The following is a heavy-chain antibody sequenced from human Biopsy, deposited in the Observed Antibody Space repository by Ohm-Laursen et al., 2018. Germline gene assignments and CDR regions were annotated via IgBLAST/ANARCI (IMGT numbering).Heavy chain of an antibody. Sequence: SQTLSLTCTVSGGSISSGSNYWAWIRQPPGKGLEWIGSVYHSGTTYYSPSLQSRVTISVDASKNQFSLNMKSVTAADTAVYFCAGEGGGLLPIRLTDFWGPGMMVTVSS. CDR3: AGEGGGLLPIRLTDF. J-gene: IGHJ4*02. CDR1: GGSISSGSNY. D-gene: IGHD1-26*01. CDR2: VYHSGTT. V-gene: IGHV4-39*07.